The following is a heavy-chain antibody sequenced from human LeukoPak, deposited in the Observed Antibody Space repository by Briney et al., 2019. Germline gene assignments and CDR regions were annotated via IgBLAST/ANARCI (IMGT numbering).Heavy chain of an antibody. Sequence: GASVKVSCKASGYTFTSYGISWVRQAPGQGLEWMGWISAYNGNTKYAQKFQGRVTMTTDTSTSTAYLELRSLRSDDTAVYFCARDSGREYGWYEPYWYFDLWGRGTLVTVSS. J-gene: IGHJ2*01. CDR3: ARDSGREYGWYEPYWYFDL. V-gene: IGHV1-18*01. CDR2: ISAYNGNT. CDR1: GYTFTSYG. D-gene: IGHD6-19*01.